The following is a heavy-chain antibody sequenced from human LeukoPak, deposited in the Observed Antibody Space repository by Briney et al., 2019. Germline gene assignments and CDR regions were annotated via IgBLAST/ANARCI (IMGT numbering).Heavy chain of an antibody. CDR2: ISYDGSNE. CDR1: GFTFSTYA. CDR3: ARDLGQQLVRLDY. Sequence: GGSLRLSCAASGFTFSTYAMHWVRQTPGKGLEWVAVISYDGSNEYYADSVKGRFTISRDNSKNTLYLQMNSLRAEDTAVYYCARDLGQQLVRLDYWGQGTLVTVSS. J-gene: IGHJ4*02. D-gene: IGHD6-13*01. V-gene: IGHV3-30-3*01.